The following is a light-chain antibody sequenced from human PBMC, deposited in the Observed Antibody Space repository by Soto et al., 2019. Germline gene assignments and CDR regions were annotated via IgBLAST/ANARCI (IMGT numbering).Light chain of an antibody. V-gene: IGLV1-51*01. CDR2: DNN. CDR1: SSNIESNS. J-gene: IGLJ3*02. CDR3: GAWDSNLNVFL. Sequence: QSVLTQPPSVSAAPGQKVTVSCSGSSSNIESNSVSWYQHRPGTAPKLVISDNNNRPSVIPDRFSGSKSGTSATLGIAGLQTGDEADYYCGAWDSNLNVFLFGGGTKLTVL.